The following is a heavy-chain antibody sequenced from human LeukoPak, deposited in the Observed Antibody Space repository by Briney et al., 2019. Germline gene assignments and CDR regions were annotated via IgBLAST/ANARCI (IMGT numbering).Heavy chain of an antibody. J-gene: IGHJ5*02. CDR1: GYTFTGYY. D-gene: IGHD6-13*01. CDR2: INPNSGGT. CDR3: ARDGTKQLVPWFDP. V-gene: IGHV1-2*02. Sequence: ASVKVSCKASGYTFTGYYMHWVRQAPGQGLEWTGWINPNSGGTNYAQKFQGRVTMTRDTSISTAYMELRSLRSDDTAVYYCARDGTKQLVPWFDPWGQGTLVTVSS.